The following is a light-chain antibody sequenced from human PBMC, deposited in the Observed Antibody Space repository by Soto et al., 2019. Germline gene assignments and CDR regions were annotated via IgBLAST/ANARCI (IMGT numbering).Light chain of an antibody. V-gene: IGKV3-11*01. CDR2: DAS. CDR3: QQRSNWIT. J-gene: IGKJ5*01. Sequence: EILLTQSPCTLSLSPGERATLSCRASQSVSSYLAWYQQKPGQAPRLLIYDASNRATGIPARLSGSGSGTDFTLTISSLEPEDFAVYYCQQRSNWITFGQGTRLEIK. CDR1: QSVSSY.